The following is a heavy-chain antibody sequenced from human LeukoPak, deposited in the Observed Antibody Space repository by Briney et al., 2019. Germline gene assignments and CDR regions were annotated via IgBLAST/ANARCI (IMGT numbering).Heavy chain of an antibody. CDR1: GYTFTGYY. V-gene: IGHV1-2*02. D-gene: IGHD3-3*01. J-gene: IGHJ4*02. CDR2: INPNSGGT. CDR3: ARALTILGVVNVVGY. Sequence: GASVKVSCKASGYTFTGYYMHWVRQAPGQGLEWMGWINPNSGGTNYAQKFQGRVTMTRDTSISTAYMELSRLRSDDTAVYYCARALTILGVVNVVGYWGQGTLVTVSS.